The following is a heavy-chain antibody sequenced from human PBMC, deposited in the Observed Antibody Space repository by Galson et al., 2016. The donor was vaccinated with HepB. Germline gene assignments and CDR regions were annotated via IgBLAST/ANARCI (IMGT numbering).Heavy chain of an antibody. CDR1: GFTFRDYA. J-gene: IGHJ5*01. CDR3: AKDTLGYSSSWFDY. CDR2: IDGLDDYA. V-gene: IGHV3-23*01. Sequence: SLRLSCAASGFTFRDYAMSWVRQAPGKGLEWVSSIDGLDDYAYYADSVKGRFTISRDNSKNTLYLQMSPLRGGDTAVYYCAKDTLGYSSSWFDYWGQGALVTVSS. D-gene: IGHD2-2*01.